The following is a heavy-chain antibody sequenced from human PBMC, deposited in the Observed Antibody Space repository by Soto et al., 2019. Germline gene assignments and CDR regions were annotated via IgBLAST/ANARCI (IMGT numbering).Heavy chain of an antibody. D-gene: IGHD6-19*01. CDR2: INHSGST. V-gene: IGHV4-34*01. CDR1: GGSFSGYY. Sequence: QVQLQQWGAGLLKPSETLSLTCAVYGGSFSGYYWSWIRQPPGKGLEWIGEINHSGSTNYNPSLKSRVTISVDTSKNQFSLKLSSVTAADMAVYYCARAVAGTTPRGFDPWGQGTLVTVSS. J-gene: IGHJ5*02. CDR3: ARAVAGTTPRGFDP.